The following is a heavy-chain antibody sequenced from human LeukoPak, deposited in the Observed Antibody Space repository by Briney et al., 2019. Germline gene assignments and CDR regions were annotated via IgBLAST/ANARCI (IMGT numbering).Heavy chain of an antibody. CDR1: GFTFNSFA. V-gene: IGHV3-23*01. Sequence: GGSLRLSCAASGFTFNSFAMSWVRQAPGKGLEWVSAISSSADSTYYGDSLKGRFTISRDNSKNTLYLQMSSLRAEDTAVYYCARDRGYCSSINCYIGGRPANWFDPWGQGTLVTVSS. J-gene: IGHJ5*02. CDR3: ARDRGYCSSINCYIGGRPANWFDP. CDR2: ISSSADST. D-gene: IGHD2-2*02.